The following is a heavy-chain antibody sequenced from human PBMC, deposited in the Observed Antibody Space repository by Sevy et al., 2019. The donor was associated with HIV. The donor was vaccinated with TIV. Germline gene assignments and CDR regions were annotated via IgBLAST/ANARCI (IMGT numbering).Heavy chain of an antibody. CDR3: ARLYDSSGYQPFDY. CDR2: ISSSSSYI. J-gene: IGHJ4*01. D-gene: IGHD3-22*01. Sequence: GGSLRLSCAASGFTFSSYSMNWVRQAPGKGLEWVSSISSSSSYIYYADSVKGRFTISRDNAKNSLYLQMNSLRAEDTAVYYCARLYDSSGYQPFDYWGQEPWSPSPQ. V-gene: IGHV3-21*01. CDR1: GFTFSSYS.